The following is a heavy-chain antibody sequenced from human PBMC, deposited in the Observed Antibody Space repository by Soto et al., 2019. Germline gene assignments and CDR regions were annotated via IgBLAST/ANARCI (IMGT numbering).Heavy chain of an antibody. V-gene: IGHV4-34*01. CDR3: ARRGQGTGYYYGMDV. J-gene: IGHJ6*02. Sequence: SETLSLTCAVYGGSFSGYYWSWIRQPPGKGLEWIGEINHSGSTNYNPSLKSRVTISVDTSKNQFSLKLSSVTAADTAVYYCARRGQGTGYYYGMDVWGQGTTVTVSS. D-gene: IGHD7-27*01. CDR2: INHSGST. CDR1: GGSFSGYY.